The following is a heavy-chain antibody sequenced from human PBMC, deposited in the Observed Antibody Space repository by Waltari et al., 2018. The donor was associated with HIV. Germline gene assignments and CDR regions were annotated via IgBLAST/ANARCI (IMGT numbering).Heavy chain of an antibody. D-gene: IGHD5-18*01. CDR1: GFTFSAYC. CDR3: ARPQGGYSYGFNY. J-gene: IGHJ4*02. CDR2: IKQDGSEK. Sequence: EVQLVESGGGLVQPGGSVGLSCVASGFTFSAYCLRGVGKAPGKGVEWVANIKQDGSEKYYGDSVKGRFTSSRDNAKNSLYLQMNSLRADDTAVYYCARPQGGYSYGFNYWGQGTLVTVSS. V-gene: IGHV3-7*01.